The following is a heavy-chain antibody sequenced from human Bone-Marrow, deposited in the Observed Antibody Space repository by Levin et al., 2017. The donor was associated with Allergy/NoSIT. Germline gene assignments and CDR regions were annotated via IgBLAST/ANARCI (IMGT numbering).Heavy chain of an antibody. V-gene: IGHV4-59*01. D-gene: IGHD3-10*01. CDR1: GASISGYY. J-gene: IGHJ3*02. CDR3: ARDRGTEGGFDI. CDR2: INNFKII. Sequence: SETLSLTCTVSGASISGYYWSWIRQPPGKGLEWIAFINNFKIINYNPSLKSRVSISIDTSKSQFSLKLSSVAAADTAVYYCARDRGTEGGFDIWGQGTMVTVSS.